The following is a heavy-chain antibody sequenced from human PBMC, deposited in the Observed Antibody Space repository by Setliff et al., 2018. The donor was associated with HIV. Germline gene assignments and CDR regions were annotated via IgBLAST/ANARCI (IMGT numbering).Heavy chain of an antibody. CDR2: IHTSGST. J-gene: IGHJ4*02. D-gene: IGHD6-13*01. CDR1: GGSINSDSYY. CDR3: ARVSSSYYFLGAFDS. V-gene: IGHV4-61*09. Sequence: KPSETLSLTCTVFGGSINSDSYYWTWIRQPAGKGLEWIGHIHTSGSTNYNPSLKSRVTKSIDTSKNQFSLKLRSATATDTALYYCARVSSSYYFLGAFDSWGQGTLVTVSS.